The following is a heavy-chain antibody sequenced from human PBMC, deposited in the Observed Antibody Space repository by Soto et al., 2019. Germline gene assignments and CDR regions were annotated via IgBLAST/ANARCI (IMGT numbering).Heavy chain of an antibody. CDR3: ARWSYGYSNSYYFDY. CDR1: GYSFTSYW. V-gene: IGHV5-51*01. CDR2: IYPGDSDT. J-gene: IGHJ4*02. Sequence: PGESLKISCKGSGYSFTSYWIGWVRQMTGKGLEWMGIIYPGDSDTRYSPSFQGQVTISADKSISTAYLQWSSLKASDTAMYYCARWSYGYSNSYYFDYWGQGTLVTVSS. D-gene: IGHD5-18*01.